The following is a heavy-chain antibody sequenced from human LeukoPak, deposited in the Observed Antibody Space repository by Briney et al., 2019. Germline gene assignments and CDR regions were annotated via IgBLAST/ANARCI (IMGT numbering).Heavy chain of an antibody. CDR3: ARGRRTSGCRFDY. Sequence: PGGSLRLSCAASGFTFSDYYMSWIRQAPGKGLEWVSYISSSSSYTNYADSVKGRFTISRDNAKNSLYLQMNSLRAEDTAVYYCARGRRTSGCRFDYWGQGTLVTVSS. V-gene: IGHV3-11*06. D-gene: IGHD5-18*01. CDR1: GFTFSDYY. J-gene: IGHJ4*02. CDR2: ISSSSSYT.